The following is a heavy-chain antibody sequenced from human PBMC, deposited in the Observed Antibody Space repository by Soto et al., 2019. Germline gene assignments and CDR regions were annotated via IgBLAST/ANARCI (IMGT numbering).Heavy chain of an antibody. J-gene: IGHJ6*02. CDR3: ASPIPSYCGGDCYSNYYGMDV. Sequence: SMKVSCKASGYTFTSYYMHWVRQAPGQGLEWMGIINPSGGSTSYAQKFQGRVTMTRDTSTSTVYMELSSLRSEDTAVYYCASPIPSYCGGDCYSNYYGMDVWGQGTTVTVSS. V-gene: IGHV1-46*01. D-gene: IGHD2-21*02. CDR2: INPSGGST. CDR1: GYTFTSYY.